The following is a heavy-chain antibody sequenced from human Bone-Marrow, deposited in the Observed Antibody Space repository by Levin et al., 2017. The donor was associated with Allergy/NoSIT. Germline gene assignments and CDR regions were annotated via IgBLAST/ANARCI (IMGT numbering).Heavy chain of an antibody. CDR2: IKEDGSEK. CDR3: ARDRGGELQWAYYFDY. J-gene: IGHJ4*02. D-gene: IGHD1-26*01. Sequence: RSGGSLRLSCAASGFTFSSYWMDWVRQAPGKGLEWVANIKEDGSEKHYVDSVKGRFTISRDNAKNSLYLQMNSMRPEDTAVYYCARDRGGELQWAYYFDYWGQGTPVTVSS. CDR1: GFTFSSYW. V-gene: IGHV3-7*04.